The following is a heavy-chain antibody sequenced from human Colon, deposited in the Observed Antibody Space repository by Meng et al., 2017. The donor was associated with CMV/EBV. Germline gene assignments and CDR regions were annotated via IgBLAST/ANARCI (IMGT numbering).Heavy chain of an antibody. V-gene: IGHV5-51*01. J-gene: IGHJ4*02. D-gene: IGHD5-24*01. CDR2: IYPGDSDT. CDR1: GYTFSTYW. CDR3: ARLSLRRDGNARGYFDY. Sequence: GGSLRLSCKGSGYTFSTYWIGWVRQMPGKGLEWMGLIYPGDSDTRYSPSFQGQVTISADKSINTAYLQWSSLKAADTAMYYCARLSLRRDGNARGYFDYWGQGTLVTVSS.